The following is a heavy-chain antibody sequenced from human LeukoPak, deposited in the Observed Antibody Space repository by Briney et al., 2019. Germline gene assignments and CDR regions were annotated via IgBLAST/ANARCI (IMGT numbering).Heavy chain of an antibody. J-gene: IGHJ4*02. D-gene: IGHD3-10*01. V-gene: IGHV3-48*01. CDR2: ISSSSSTI. CDR1: GFTFSSYS. CDR3: AKDTYGSGSEY. Sequence: GGSLRLSCAASGFTFSSYSMNWVRQAPGKGLEWVSYISSSSSTIYYADSVKGRFTISRDNAKNSLYLQMNSLRAEDTAVYYCAKDTYGSGSEYWGQGTLVTVSS.